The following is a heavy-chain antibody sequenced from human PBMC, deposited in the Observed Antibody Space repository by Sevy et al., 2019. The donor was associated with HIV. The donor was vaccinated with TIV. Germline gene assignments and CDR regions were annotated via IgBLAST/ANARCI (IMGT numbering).Heavy chain of an antibody. CDR3: AKDKIRTSSQYYFDY. J-gene: IGHJ4*02. CDR2: ISGSGGST. V-gene: IGHV3-23*01. D-gene: IGHD2-2*01. Sequence: GGSLRLSCAASGFTFSSYAMSWVRQAPGKGLEWVSAISGSGGSTYYADSVKGRFTISSDNSKNTLYLQMNSLRAEDTAVYYCAKDKIRTSSQYYFDYWGQGTLVTVSS. CDR1: GFTFSSYA.